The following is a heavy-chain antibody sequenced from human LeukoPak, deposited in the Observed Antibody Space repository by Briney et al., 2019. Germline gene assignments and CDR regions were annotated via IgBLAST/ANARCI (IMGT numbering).Heavy chain of an antibody. J-gene: IGHJ4*02. Sequence: GGSLRLSCAASGFTFSSYSMNWVRQAPGKGLEWVSSISSSSSYIYYADSVKGRFTISRDNAKNSLYLQMNSLRAEDTAVYYCARDRTRGWPYCSSTSCSESDYWGQGTLVTVSP. CDR2: ISSSSSYI. D-gene: IGHD2-2*01. CDR1: GFTFSSYS. CDR3: ARDRTRGWPYCSSTSCSESDY. V-gene: IGHV3-21*01.